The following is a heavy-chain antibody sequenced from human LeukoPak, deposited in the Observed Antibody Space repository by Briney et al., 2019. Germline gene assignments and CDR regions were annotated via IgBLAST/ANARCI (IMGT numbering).Heavy chain of an antibody. CDR1: GGTFSSYA. D-gene: IGHD3-10*01. CDR2: IIPIFGTA. V-gene: IGHV1-69*01. J-gene: IGHJ4*02. Sequence: ASVKVSCKASGGTFSSYAISWVRQAPGQGLEWTGGIIPIFGTANYAQKFQGRVTITADESTSTAYMELSSLRSEDTAVYYCARVDEITMVRGVITYTNFDYWGQGTLVTVSS. CDR3: ARVDEITMVRGVITYTNFDY.